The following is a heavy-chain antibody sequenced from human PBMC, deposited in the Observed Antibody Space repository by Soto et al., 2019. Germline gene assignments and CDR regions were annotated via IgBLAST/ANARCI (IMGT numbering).Heavy chain of an antibody. CDR2: IYYSGST. Sequence: TLSLTCTVSGGSISSGDYYWSWIRQPPGKGLEWIGYIYYSGSTYYNPSLKSRVTISVDTSKNQFSLKLSSVTAADTAVYYCAQTATTVVTPDAFDIWGQGTMVTVSS. D-gene: IGHD4-17*01. CDR3: AQTATTVVTPDAFDI. CDR1: GGSISSGDYY. V-gene: IGHV4-30-4*01. J-gene: IGHJ3*02.